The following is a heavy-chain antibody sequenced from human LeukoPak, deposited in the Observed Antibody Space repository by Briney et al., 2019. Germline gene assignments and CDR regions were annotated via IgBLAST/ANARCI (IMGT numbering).Heavy chain of an antibody. V-gene: IGHV1-46*01. CDR1: GYTFTSYY. CDR3: ARETKVVPAAAGLNY. CDR2: INPSGGST. Sequence: ASVEVSCKASGYTFTSYYMHWVRQAPGQGLEWMGIINPSGGSTSYAQKFQGRVTMTRDMSTSTVYMELSSLRSEDTAVYYCARETKVVPAAAGLNYWGQGTLVTVSS. D-gene: IGHD2-2*01. J-gene: IGHJ4*02.